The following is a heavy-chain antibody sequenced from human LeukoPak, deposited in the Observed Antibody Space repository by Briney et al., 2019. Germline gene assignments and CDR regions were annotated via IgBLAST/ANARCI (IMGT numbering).Heavy chain of an antibody. V-gene: IGHV4-61*10. CDR3: ARRGSSGWYRVPHPFDY. Sequence: SETLSLTCTVSGGSISSGSYYWSCIRQPAGKGLECIGYIYYSGSTNYNPSLKSRVTISVDTSKNQFSLKLSSVTAADTAVYYCARRGSSGWYRVPHPFDYWGQGTLVTVSS. CDR2: IYYSGST. D-gene: IGHD6-19*01. J-gene: IGHJ4*02. CDR1: GGSISSGSYY.